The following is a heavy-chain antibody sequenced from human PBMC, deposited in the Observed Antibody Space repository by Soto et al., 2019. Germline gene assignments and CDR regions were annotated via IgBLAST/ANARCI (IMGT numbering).Heavy chain of an antibody. CDR3: ARVPHYYGSGSPIGDFDY. Sequence: PGGSLRLSCAASGFTFSSYSMNWVRQAPGKGLEWVSYISSSSSTIYYADSVKGRFTISRDNAKNSLYLQMNSLRDEDTAVYYCARVPHYYGSGSPIGDFDYWGQGTLVTVSS. CDR1: GFTFSSYS. V-gene: IGHV3-48*02. D-gene: IGHD3-10*01. J-gene: IGHJ4*02. CDR2: ISSSSSTI.